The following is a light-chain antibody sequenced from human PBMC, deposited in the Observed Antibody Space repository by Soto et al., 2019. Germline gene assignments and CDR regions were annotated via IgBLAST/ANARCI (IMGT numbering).Light chain of an antibody. V-gene: IGKV3-20*01. CDR3: QQFGGSPPRFT. Sequence: EIVLTQSPATLSLSPGERATLSCRASQSVKNSLAWYQHKPGQAPRLLIYGTSTRATGIPDRFSGSGSGTDFTLTIRKLEPEDFAVYYCQQFGGSPPRFTFGPGTKVEVK. J-gene: IGKJ3*01. CDR1: QSVKNS. CDR2: GTS.